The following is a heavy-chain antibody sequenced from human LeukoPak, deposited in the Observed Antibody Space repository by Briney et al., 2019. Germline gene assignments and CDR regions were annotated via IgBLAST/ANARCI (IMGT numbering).Heavy chain of an antibody. Sequence: PSETLSLTCTVSGDSISSGGYYWSWIRQHPGKGLEWIEYIYYSGSTYYNPSLKSRVTISVDTSKNQFSLKLSSVTAADTAVYYCARCRVHCSSTSCYGNWFDHWGQGTLVTVSS. CDR3: ARCRVHCSSTSCYGNWFDH. CDR1: GDSISSGGYY. D-gene: IGHD2-2*01. V-gene: IGHV4-31*03. J-gene: IGHJ5*02. CDR2: IYYSGST.